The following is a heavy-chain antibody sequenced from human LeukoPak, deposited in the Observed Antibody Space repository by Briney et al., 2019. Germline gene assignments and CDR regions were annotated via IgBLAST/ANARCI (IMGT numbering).Heavy chain of an antibody. CDR2: ISYDGSNK. Sequence: GGSLRLSCAASGFTFSSYAMHWVRQAPGKGLEWVAVISYDGSNKYYADSVKGRFTISRDNSKNTLYLQMNSLRAEDTAVYYCATVGTSIAARPFDYWGRGTLVTVSS. CDR1: GFTFSSYA. D-gene: IGHD6-6*01. J-gene: IGHJ4*02. CDR3: ATVGTSIAARPFDY. V-gene: IGHV3-30-3*01.